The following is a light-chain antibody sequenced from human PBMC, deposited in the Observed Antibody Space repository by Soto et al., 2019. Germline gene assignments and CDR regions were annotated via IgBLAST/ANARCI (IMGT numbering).Light chain of an antibody. CDR1: NIGSKT. Sequence: SYELTQPPSVSVAPGKTASITCGGNNIGSKTVHWYQQKPGQAPMVVIYFDSDRPSGIPERLSGSNSGNTATLTITRVEAGDEADYYCQVWDSSSDHAVFGGGTQLTVL. CDR3: QVWDSSSDHAV. J-gene: IGLJ7*01. CDR2: FDS. V-gene: IGLV3-21*04.